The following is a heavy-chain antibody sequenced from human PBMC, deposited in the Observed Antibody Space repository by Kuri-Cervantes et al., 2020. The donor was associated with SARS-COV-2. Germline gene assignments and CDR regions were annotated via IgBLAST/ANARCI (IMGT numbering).Heavy chain of an antibody. D-gene: IGHD2-2*02. Sequence: GESLKISCAASGFTFSSYAMHWVRQAPGKGLEWVAVISYDGSNKYYADSVKGRFTISRDNSKNTLYLQMSSLRAEDTAVYYCARMIPAAIQAFDYWGQGTLVTV. CDR3: ARMIPAAIQAFDY. V-gene: IGHV3-30-3*01. J-gene: IGHJ4*02. CDR2: ISYDGSNK. CDR1: GFTFSSYA.